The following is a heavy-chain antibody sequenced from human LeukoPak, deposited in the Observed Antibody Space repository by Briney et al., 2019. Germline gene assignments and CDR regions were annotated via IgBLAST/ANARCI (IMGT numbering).Heavy chain of an antibody. CDR2: IYYSGST. V-gene: IGHV4-61*01. D-gene: IGHD7-27*01. CDR3: ARLRTGGPDY. CDR1: GGSISSGSYY. Sequence: SETLSLACTVSGGSISSGSYYWSWIRQPPGKGLEWIGYIYYSGSTNYNPSLKSRVTISVDTSKNQFSLKLSSVTAADTAVYYCARLRTGGPDYWGQGTLVTVSS. J-gene: IGHJ4*02.